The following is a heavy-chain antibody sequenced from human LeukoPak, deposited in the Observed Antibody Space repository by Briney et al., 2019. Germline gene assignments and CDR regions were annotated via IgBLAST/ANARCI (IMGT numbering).Heavy chain of an antibody. Sequence: RGSLRLSCAASGFTFNSYWMSWVRQAPGKGLEWVANINQDGSEKYYVDSVKGRFTISRDNAKNSLYLQLNSLRAEDTAVYYCATSSLESDYWGQGTLVTVSS. CDR3: ATSSLESDY. CDR2: INQDGSEK. D-gene: IGHD3-3*01. CDR1: GFTFNSYW. V-gene: IGHV3-7*05. J-gene: IGHJ4*02.